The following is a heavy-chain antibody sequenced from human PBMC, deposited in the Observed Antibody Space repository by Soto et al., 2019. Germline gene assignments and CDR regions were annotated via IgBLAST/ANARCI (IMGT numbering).Heavy chain of an antibody. V-gene: IGHV3-23*01. CDR3: ATISDRGIAAALDF. CDR1: TFIFTNYA. Sequence: GGSQRLSCAASTFIFTNYAMSWVRQAPGEGLEWVSAISGSGGTTYYAESVKGRFSISRDNSKNTLYLQLNSLRVEDTAIYYCATISDRGIAAALDFWGQGTLVTVSS. J-gene: IGHJ4*02. CDR2: ISGSGGTT. D-gene: IGHD6-13*01.